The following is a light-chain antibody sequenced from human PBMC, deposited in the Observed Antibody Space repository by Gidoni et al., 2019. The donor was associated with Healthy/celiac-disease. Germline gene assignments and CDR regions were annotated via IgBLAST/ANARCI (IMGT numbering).Light chain of an antibody. CDR2: KAS. J-gene: IGKJ3*01. CDR3: QQYNSYS. CDR1: QSISSW. Sequence: DIQITQSPSTLSASLGDRVTITCRASQSISSWLAWYQQEPGKAPKLLIYKASSLARGVPSRFSGSGYGTEFTLTISSLQPDDFATYYCQQYNSYSFGPGTKVDIK. V-gene: IGKV1-5*03.